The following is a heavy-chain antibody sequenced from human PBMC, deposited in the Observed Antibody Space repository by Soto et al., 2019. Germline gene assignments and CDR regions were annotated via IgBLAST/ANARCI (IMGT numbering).Heavy chain of an antibody. D-gene: IGHD6-13*01. J-gene: IGHJ1*01. CDR3: ASPPSRSWTSGYFQH. CDR1: GGSISSYY. CDR2: IYYSGST. V-gene: IGHV4-59*08. Sequence: SETLSLTCTFSGGSISSYYWSLIRQPPGKGLEWIGSIYYSGSTNYNPSLKSRVTISVDTSKNQFSLKLSSVTAADTAVYHCASPPSRSWTSGYFQHWGQGTLVTVSS.